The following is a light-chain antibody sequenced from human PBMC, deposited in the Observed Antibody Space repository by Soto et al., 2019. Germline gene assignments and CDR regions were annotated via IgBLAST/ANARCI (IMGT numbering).Light chain of an antibody. Sequence: NFMLTQPHSVSESPGRTVTISCTRSSGSFASNYVQWYQQRPGSAPTTVIFEDNQRPFGVPDRFSGSIDSSSNSASLTISGLKSEDEADYYCQSYDSNNQVFGGGTKLTVL. CDR3: QSYDSNNQV. CDR1: SGSFASNY. V-gene: IGLV6-57*04. J-gene: IGLJ3*02. CDR2: EDN.